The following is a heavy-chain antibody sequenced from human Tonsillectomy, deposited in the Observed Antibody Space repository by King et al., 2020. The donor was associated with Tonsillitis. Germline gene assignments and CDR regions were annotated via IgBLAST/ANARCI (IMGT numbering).Heavy chain of an antibody. CDR3: AGQIGLAFDI. Sequence: QLQESGPGLVKASETLSLTCSVSGGSISSNSYYWGWIRQPPGKGLEWIGSIYYIGFTDYNPSLKIRVTISVDTSKNQFSLKLSSVTAADTAVYYCAGQIGLAFDIWGQGTMVTVSS. CDR2: IYYIGFT. CDR1: GGSISSNSYY. J-gene: IGHJ3*02. D-gene: IGHD3-22*01. V-gene: IGHV4-39*01.